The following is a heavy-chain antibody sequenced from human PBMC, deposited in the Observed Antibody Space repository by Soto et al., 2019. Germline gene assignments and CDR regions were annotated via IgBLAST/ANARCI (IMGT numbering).Heavy chain of an antibody. CDR1: GFTFSSYA. Sequence: PGGSLRRSCAASGFTFSSYAMSWVRQAPGKGLEGVSSISGSGGSTYYADSVKGRFIISRDNSTSTLYLQMNSLRAEDTAVYYCATGTFNSDSWSQGTLVTVSS. CDR3: ATGTFNSDS. D-gene: IGHD3-16*01. CDR2: ISGSGGST. V-gene: IGHV3-23*01. J-gene: IGHJ4*02.